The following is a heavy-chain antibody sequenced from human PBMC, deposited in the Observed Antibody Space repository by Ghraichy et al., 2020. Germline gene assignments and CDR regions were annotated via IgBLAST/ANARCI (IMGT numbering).Heavy chain of an antibody. CDR2: ISGSGGST. CDR1: GFTFSSYA. V-gene: IGHV3-23*01. J-gene: IGHJ4*02. CDR3: AKTRGAATLSSNFDY. D-gene: IGHD2-15*01. Sequence: GGSLRLSCAASGFTFSSYAMSWVRQAPGKGLEWVSAISGSGGSTYYADSVKGRFTISRDNSKNTLYLQMNSLRAEDTAVYYCAKTRGAATLSSNFDYWGQGTLVTVSS.